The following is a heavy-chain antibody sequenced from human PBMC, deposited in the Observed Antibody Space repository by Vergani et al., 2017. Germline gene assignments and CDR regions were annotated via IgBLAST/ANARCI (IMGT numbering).Heavy chain of an antibody. Sequence: QVQLQQWGAGLVKPSETLSLTCPVSGGSISSYYWSWIRQPPGKGLEWIGYIYYSGSTNYNPSLKSRVTISVDPSKNQFSLKLSSVTAADTAVYYCARHSSSPEGNWFDPWGQGTLVTVSS. CDR2: IYYSGST. V-gene: IGHV4-59*01. CDR1: GGSISSYY. J-gene: IGHJ5*02. CDR3: ARHSSSPEGNWFDP. D-gene: IGHD6-6*01.